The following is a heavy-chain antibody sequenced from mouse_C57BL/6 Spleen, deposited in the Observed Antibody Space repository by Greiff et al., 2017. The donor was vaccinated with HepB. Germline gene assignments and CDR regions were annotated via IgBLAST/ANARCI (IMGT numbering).Heavy chain of an antibody. CDR2: ISGGGGNT. Sequence: EVHLVESGGGLVKPGGSLKLSCAASGFTFSSYTMSWVRQTPEKRLEWVATISGGGGNTYYPDSVKGRFTISRDNAKNTLYLQMSSLRSEDTAVYYCARDDGYHYAMDYWGQGTSVTVSS. V-gene: IGHV5-9*04. D-gene: IGHD2-3*01. CDR3: ARDDGYHYAMDY. J-gene: IGHJ4*01. CDR1: GFTFSSYT.